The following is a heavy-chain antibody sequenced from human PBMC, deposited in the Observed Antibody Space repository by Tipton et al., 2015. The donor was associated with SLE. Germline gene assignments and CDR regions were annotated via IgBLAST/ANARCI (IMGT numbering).Heavy chain of an antibody. CDR3: ARYPEGYYYDSSGYLPDAFDI. J-gene: IGHJ3*02. CDR1: GGSISSGSYY. D-gene: IGHD3-22*01. Sequence: TLSLTCTVSGGSISSGSYYLSWFWQLAGKGLERIGRIYSSGSTNYNPSLKSRVTISVDTSKNQFSLKLSSVTAADTAVYYRARYPEGYYYDSSGYLPDAFDIWGQGTMVTVSS. CDR2: IYSSGST. V-gene: IGHV4-61*02.